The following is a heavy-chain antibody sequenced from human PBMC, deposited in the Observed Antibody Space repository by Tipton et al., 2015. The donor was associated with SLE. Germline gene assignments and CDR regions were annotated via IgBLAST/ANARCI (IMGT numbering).Heavy chain of an antibody. CDR3: ARDAELVWLRELNNHGLDV. CDR1: GYTVTDHD. CDR2: INPKDGGT. D-gene: IGHD3-10*01. J-gene: IGHJ6*02. V-gene: IGHV1-2*06. Sequence: QVQLVQSGAEVKKPGASVKVSCKASGYTVTDHDIHWVRQAPGQGLEWMGRINPKDGGTHYAQRFQGRVTMTSDTAITTVYMELSGLRIDDTAVYFCARDAELVWLRELNNHGLDVWGQGTTVTVSS.